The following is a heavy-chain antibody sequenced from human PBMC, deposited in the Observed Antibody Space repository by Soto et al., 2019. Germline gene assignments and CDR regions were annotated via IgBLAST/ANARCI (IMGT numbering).Heavy chain of an antibody. CDR3: TADGRAEAPKWFDP. J-gene: IGHJ5*02. CDR1: EFTFTKAW. Sequence: PGGSLRLSCAASEFTFTKAWMNWVRQAPGKGLEWVARIKSKADGETTYYAAPVKGRFTISRDDSKNTMYLQMNSLKTEDTAVYYCTADGRAEAPKWFDPWGEGTLVTVS. D-gene: IGHD6-19*01. V-gene: IGHV3-15*01. CDR2: IKSKADGETT.